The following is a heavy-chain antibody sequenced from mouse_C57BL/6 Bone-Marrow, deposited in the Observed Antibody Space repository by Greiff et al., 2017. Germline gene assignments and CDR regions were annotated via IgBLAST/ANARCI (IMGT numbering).Heavy chain of an antibody. V-gene: IGHV1-54*01. CDR1: GYAFTNYL. Sequence: VQLQQSGAELVRPGTSVKVSCKASGYAFTNYLIEWVKQRPGQGLEWIGVINPGSGGTNYNEKFKGKATLTADKSSSTAYMQLSSLTSEDSAVYACARSKNWDSWFAYGGQGTRVTVSA. J-gene: IGHJ3*01. CDR2: INPGSGGT. CDR3: ARSKNWDSWFAY. D-gene: IGHD4-1*01.